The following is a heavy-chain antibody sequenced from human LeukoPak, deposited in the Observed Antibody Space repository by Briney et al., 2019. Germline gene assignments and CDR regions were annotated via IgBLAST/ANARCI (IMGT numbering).Heavy chain of an antibody. CDR1: GFSFSDSG. J-gene: IGHJ4*02. CDR2: LWTDERIK. Sequence: PGRSLSLSCEASGFSFSDSGMHWVRQAPGKGLEWVAVLWTDERIKYYAGPVKGRFTISRDNSKKTVWLQMDSLTVEDTALYYCATEGPHGTYSYFHHWGPGTLVIVSS. D-gene: IGHD1-26*01. CDR3: ATEGPHGTYSYFHH. V-gene: IGHV3-33*08.